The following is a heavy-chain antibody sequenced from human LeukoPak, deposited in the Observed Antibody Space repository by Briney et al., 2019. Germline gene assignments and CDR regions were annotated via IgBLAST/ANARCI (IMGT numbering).Heavy chain of an antibody. CDR2: IKQDGSEK. Sequence: PGGSLRLSCAASGFTFSSYEMNWVRQAPGKGLEWVANIKQDGSEKYYVDSVKGRFTISRDNAKNSLYLQMNSLRAEDTAVYYCAKSPTGSSGYYGYWGQGTLVTVSS. J-gene: IGHJ4*02. CDR3: AKSPTGSSGYYGY. D-gene: IGHD3-22*01. CDR1: GFTFSSYE. V-gene: IGHV3-7*01.